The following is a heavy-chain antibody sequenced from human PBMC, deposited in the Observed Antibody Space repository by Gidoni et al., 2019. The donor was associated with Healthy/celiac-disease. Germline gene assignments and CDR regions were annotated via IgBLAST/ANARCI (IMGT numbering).Heavy chain of an antibody. CDR2: INPSGGST. CDR1: GYTFTSYY. D-gene: IGHD6-19*01. CDR3: AGMYSGYSSGWYAGWFDP. J-gene: IGHJ5*02. V-gene: IGHV1-46*01. Sequence: QVQLVQSGAEVKKPGASVKVSCKASGYTFTSYYMHWVRQAPGQGLEWMGIINPSGGSTSYAQKFQGRVTMTRDTSTSTVYMELSSLRSEDTAVYYCAGMYSGYSSGWYAGWFDPWGQGTLVTVSS.